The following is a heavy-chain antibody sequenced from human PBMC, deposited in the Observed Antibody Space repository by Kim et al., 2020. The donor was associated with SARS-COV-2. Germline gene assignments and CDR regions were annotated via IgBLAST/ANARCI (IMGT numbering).Heavy chain of an antibody. Sequence: GGSLRLSCAASGFTFSSYWMSWVRQAPGKGLEWVANIKQDGSEKYYVDSVKGRFTISRDNAKNSLYLQMNSLRAEDTAVYYCAREVPLWFGEPDQFDYWGQGTLVTVSS. V-gene: IGHV3-7*03. CDR1: GFTFSSYW. D-gene: IGHD3-10*01. CDR3: AREVPLWFGEPDQFDY. J-gene: IGHJ4*02. CDR2: IKQDGSEK.